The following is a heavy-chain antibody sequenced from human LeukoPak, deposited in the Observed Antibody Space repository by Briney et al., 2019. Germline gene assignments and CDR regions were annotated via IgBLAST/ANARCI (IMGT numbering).Heavy chain of an antibody. CDR3: ARERMTATH. V-gene: IGHV4-39*02. CDR1: GGSISSSSYY. J-gene: IGHJ4*02. Sequence: KASETLSLTCTVSGGSISSSSYYWGWIRQPPGKGLEWIGSIYYSGSTYYNPSLKSRVTISVDTSKNQFSLKLSSVTAADTAVYYCARERMTATHWGQGILVTVSS. CDR2: IYYSGST. D-gene: IGHD2-21*02.